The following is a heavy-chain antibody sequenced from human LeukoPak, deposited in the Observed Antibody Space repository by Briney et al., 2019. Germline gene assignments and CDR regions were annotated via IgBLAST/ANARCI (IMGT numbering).Heavy chain of an antibody. D-gene: IGHD2-2*02. CDR3: ARAGYCSSTSCYRNGWFDP. CDR1: GDFISSYY. J-gene: IGHJ5*02. Sequence: SETLSLTCTVSGDFISSYYWSWIRQPPGKGLEWLGYIYYSGSTNYNPSLKSRVTISVDTSKNQFSLKLSSVTAADTAVYYCARAGYCSSTSCYRNGWFDPWGQGTLVTVSS. V-gene: IGHV4-59*01. CDR2: IYYSGST.